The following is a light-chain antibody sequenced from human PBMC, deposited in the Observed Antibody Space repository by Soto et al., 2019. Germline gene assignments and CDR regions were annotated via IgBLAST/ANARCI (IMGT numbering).Light chain of an antibody. J-gene: IGLJ1*01. CDR2: DVS. V-gene: IGLV2-14*01. Sequence: QSVLTQPASVSGSPGQSITISCTGTSSDVGGYNYVSWYQQHPGKAPKLMIYDVSNRPSGVSNRFSGSKSGNTASLTISGLQAEDEADYYCSSYTSGSTLECVFGTGTKVTVL. CDR1: SSDVGGYNY. CDR3: SSYTSGSTLECV.